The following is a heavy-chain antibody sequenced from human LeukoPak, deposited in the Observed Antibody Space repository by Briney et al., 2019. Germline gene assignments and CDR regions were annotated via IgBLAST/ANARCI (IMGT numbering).Heavy chain of an antibody. D-gene: IGHD3-10*01. CDR2: ISPNSGGT. CDR3: SVWFGELPH. J-gene: IGHJ4*02. V-gene: IGHV1-2*02. Sequence: ASVKVSCKTSGYTFTDYNIHWVRQAPGQGLEWMGWISPNSGGTNYAQRFQGMVTMTRDTTISTAYMDLSSLKSDDTATYYFSVWFGELPHWGQGTLVTVSS. CDR1: GYTFTDYN.